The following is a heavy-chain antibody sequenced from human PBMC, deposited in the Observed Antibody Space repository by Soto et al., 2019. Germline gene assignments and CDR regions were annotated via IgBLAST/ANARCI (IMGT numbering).Heavy chain of an antibody. CDR2: ISSSSSYI. Sequence: EVQLVESGGGLVKPGGSLRLSCAASGFTFSSYSMNWVRQAPGKGLEWVSSISSSSSYIYYADSVKGRFTISRDNAKNSPYWQMNSQRAQETAVYYWAGDQPGDSYCYGLGYWGQGTLGTVSS. CDR1: GFTFSSYS. CDR3: AGDQPGDSYCYGLGY. D-gene: IGHD5-18*01. V-gene: IGHV3-21*01. J-gene: IGHJ4*02.